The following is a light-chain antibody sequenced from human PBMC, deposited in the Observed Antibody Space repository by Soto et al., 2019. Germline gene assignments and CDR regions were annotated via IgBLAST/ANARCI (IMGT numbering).Light chain of an antibody. CDR3: CSYARGITYV. Sequence: QSVLTQPASVSGSPGQSITISCTGTSRDGGGYNYVSGYQQHPGKAPKLMIYEVSKRPSGVSNQFSGSKSGTTAPLTISGLQAEDEADYYCCSYARGITYVFGTGTKVTVL. CDR1: SRDGGGYNY. V-gene: IGLV2-14*01. CDR2: EVS. J-gene: IGLJ1*01.